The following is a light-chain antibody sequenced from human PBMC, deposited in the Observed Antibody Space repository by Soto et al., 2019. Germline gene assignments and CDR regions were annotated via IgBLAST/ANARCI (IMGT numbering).Light chain of an antibody. V-gene: IGKV3-20*01. Sequence: EIVLTQSPGTLSLSPGERATLSCRASQSVGDTYLAWYQQKPGQAPRLLIYGASTRAAGIPDRISGSGSGTDFALTISRVEPEDFAVYYCQHYGSSRSAFGRGTKVDIK. CDR2: GAS. CDR3: QHYGSSRSA. J-gene: IGKJ1*01. CDR1: QSVGDTY.